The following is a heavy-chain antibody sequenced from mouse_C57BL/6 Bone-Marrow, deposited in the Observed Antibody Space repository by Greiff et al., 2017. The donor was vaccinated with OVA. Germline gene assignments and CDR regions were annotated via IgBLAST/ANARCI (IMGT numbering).Heavy chain of an antibody. V-gene: IGHV1-15*01. CDR1: GYTFTDYE. J-gene: IGHJ3*01. CDR2: IEPETGGT. CDR3: TNYYGSS. Sequence: QVQLQQSGAELVRPGASVTLSCKASGYTFTDYEMHWVKQTPVHGLEWIGAIEPETGGTAYNQKFKGKAILTADKYSSTAYMELRSLTSEDSAVYYCTNYYGSSWGQGTLVTVSA. D-gene: IGHD1-1*01.